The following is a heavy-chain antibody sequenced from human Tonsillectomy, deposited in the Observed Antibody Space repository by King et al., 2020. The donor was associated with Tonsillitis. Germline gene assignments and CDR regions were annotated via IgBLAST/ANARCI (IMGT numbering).Heavy chain of an antibody. D-gene: IGHD2-15*01. CDR3: ASSPYCSGGSCYSEGGY. Sequence: VQLVESGGGVVQPGRSLRLSCAASGFTFSSYAMHWVRQAPGKGLELVAVISYDGSNKYYADSVKGRFTNSRDNSKNTLYLQMNSLRAEDTAVYYCASSPYCSGGSCYSEGGYWGQGTLVTVSS. CDR1: GFTFSSYA. V-gene: IGHV3-30*01. J-gene: IGHJ4*02. CDR2: ISYDGSNK.